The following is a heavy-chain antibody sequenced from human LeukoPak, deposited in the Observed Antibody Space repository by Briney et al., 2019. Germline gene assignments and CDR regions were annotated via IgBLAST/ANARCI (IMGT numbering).Heavy chain of an antibody. CDR2: IHYSGTT. V-gene: IGHV4-39*07. Sequence: SETLSLTCTVSGASIDSGRYYWGWIRQPPGKGLEWIGSIHYSGTTHYNPSLKSRVTISIDTSNNQFSLKLSSVTAADTAVYYCARGTPYNPWGQGTLVTVSS. D-gene: IGHD4-11*01. CDR3: ARGTPYNP. J-gene: IGHJ5*02. CDR1: GASIDSGRYY.